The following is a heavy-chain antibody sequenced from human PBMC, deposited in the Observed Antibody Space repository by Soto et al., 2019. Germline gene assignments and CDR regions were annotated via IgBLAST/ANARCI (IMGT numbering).Heavy chain of an antibody. Sequence: QVQLVQSGAEVKKPGASVKVSCKASGYTFTSYDINWVRQATRQGLEWTGWMNPNTGNTGYAQKFLGRLTTTRNAAIRTAYTELSSMRSEDTAVYYCAPGRQDYGDYVVDYWGQGLLVIFSS. CDR3: APGRQDYGDYVVDY. D-gene: IGHD4-17*01. J-gene: IGHJ4*02. V-gene: IGHV1-8*01. CDR2: MNPNTGNT. CDR1: GYTFTSYD.